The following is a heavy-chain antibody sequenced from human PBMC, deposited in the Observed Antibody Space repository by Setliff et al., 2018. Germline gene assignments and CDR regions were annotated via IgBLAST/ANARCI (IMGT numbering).Heavy chain of an antibody. CDR2: IGHTGSI. D-gene: IGHD1-1*01. Sequence: SETLSLTCTVSGYSISSGYIWGWIRQPPGKGLEWVGNIGHTGSINYNPSLKSRLTISRDTSKNQFSLKLSSVTAADTAVYYCARVNGYNWGSGNWFDPWGQGTLVTVSS. CDR3: ARVNGYNWGSGNWFDP. CDR1: GYSISSGYI. J-gene: IGHJ5*02. V-gene: IGHV4-38-2*02.